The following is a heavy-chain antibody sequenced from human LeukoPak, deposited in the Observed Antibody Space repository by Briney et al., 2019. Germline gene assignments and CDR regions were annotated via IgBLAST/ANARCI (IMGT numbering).Heavy chain of an antibody. J-gene: IGHJ5*02. CDR1: GYSISSGYY. Sequence: PSETLSLTCTVSGYSISSGYYWGWIRQPPGKGLEWIGSIYHSGSTYYNPSLKSRVTISVDTSKNQISLKLSSVTAADTAVYYCARDHGGITGTSRYNWFDPWGQGTLVAVSS. CDR2: IYHSGST. D-gene: IGHD1-20*01. V-gene: IGHV4-38-2*02. CDR3: ARDHGGITGTSRYNWFDP.